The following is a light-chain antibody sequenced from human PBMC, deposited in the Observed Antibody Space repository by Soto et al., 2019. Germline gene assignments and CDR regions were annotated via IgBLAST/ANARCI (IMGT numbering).Light chain of an antibody. CDR2: EVI. CDR1: SSDVGGYNY. J-gene: IGLJ3*02. CDR3: SSYTSSITWV. Sequence: SALTQPASVSGSPGQSITISCTGTSSDVGGYNYVSWYQQHPGKAPKLMIYEVINRPSGVSNRFSGSKSGNTASLTISGLQAEDEADYYCSSYTSSITWVFGGGTKLTVL. V-gene: IGLV2-14*01.